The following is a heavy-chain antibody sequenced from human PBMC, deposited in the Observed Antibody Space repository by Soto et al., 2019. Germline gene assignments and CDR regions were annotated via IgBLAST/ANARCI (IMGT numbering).Heavy chain of an antibody. CDR3: TVGSCWLQTD. CDR2: IKQDGSEE. J-gene: IGHJ4*02. D-gene: IGHD6-19*01. Sequence: EVQLVESGGGLVQPGGALRLSCADSGFSSSTFWMTWVRQAPWKGLEWVALIKQDGSEELYVDSVKGRFTISRDNAKNSVYLQMNSLRVEDTAVSYCTVGSCWLQTDWGQGTLVTVSS. CDR1: GFSSSTFW. V-gene: IGHV3-7*01.